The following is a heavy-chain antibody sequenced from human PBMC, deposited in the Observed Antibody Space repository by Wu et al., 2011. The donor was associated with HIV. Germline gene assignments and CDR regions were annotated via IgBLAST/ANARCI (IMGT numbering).Heavy chain of an antibody. CDR3: ATLQQIVPDYEDTSGLPAFDV. D-gene: IGHD3-22*01. CDR1: RHLQQLC. CDR2: ITPMFSRT. V-gene: IGHV1-69*14. Sequence: QVQLVQSGAEVKKPWVLGEGLLQGFWRHLQQLCYQLGATGPGQGLEWMGGITPMFSRTKYAQKFEGRVSITADTSTDTVHMELSNLRSEDTALYFCATLQQIVPDYEDTSGLPAFDVWGQGTLVTVSS. J-gene: IGHJ3*01.